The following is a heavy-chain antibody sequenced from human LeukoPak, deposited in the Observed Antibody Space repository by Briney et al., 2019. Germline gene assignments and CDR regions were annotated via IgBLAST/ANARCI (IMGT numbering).Heavy chain of an antibody. Sequence: PGGSLRLSCAASGFTFSSYCMNWVRQAPGKGLEWVSCISSSSYIYYADSVKGRFTISRDNAKNSLYLQMNSLRAEDTAVYYCTRDEAAATDWGQGTLVTVSS. J-gene: IGHJ4*02. V-gene: IGHV3-21*01. CDR1: GFTFSSYC. CDR3: TRDEAAATD. D-gene: IGHD6-13*01. CDR2: ISSSSYI.